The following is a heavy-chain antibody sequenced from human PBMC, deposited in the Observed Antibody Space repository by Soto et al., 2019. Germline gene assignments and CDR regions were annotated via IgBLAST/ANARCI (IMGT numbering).Heavy chain of an antibody. V-gene: IGHV3-74*01. J-gene: IGHJ6*03. CDR3: AKSGGYDFWSGKPTGYYYYMDV. CDR2: INSDGSSI. Sequence: GSLRLSCAASGFTFSSYWMHWVRQVPGKGLVWVSRINSDGSSISYADSVKGRFTISRDNAKNSLYLQMNSLRAEDTALYYCAKSGGYDFWSGKPTGYYYYMDVWGKGTTVTVSS. D-gene: IGHD3-3*01. CDR1: GFTFSSYW.